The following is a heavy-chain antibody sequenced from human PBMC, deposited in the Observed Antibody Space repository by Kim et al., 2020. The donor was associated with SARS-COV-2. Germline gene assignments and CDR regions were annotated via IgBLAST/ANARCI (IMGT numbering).Heavy chain of an antibody. J-gene: IGHJ6*02. D-gene: IGHD3-16*01. V-gene: IGHV1-69*04. CDR2: IIPILGIA. Sequence: SVKVSCKASGGTFSSYAISWVRQAPGQGLEWMGRIIPILGIANYAQKFQGRVTITADKSTSTAYMELSSLRSEDTAVYYCARDIERFDYDYVWGSYRSDYYYYGMDVWGQGTTVTVSS. CDR1: GGTFSSYA. CDR3: ARDIERFDYDYVWGSYRSDYYYYGMDV.